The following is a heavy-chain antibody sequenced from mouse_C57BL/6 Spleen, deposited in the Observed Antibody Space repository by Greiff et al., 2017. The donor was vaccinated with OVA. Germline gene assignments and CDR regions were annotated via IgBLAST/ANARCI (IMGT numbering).Heavy chain of an antibody. CDR3: ARERGYYGSFYYFDY. J-gene: IGHJ2*01. CDR2: IYPSDSET. CDR1: GYTFTSYW. D-gene: IGHD1-1*01. Sequence: VQLQQPGAELVRPGSSVKLSCKASGYTFTSYWMDWVKQRPGQGLEWIGNIYPSDSETHYNQKFKDKATLTVDKSSSTAYMQLSSLTSEDSAVYYCARERGYYGSFYYFDYWGQGTTLTVSS. V-gene: IGHV1-61*01.